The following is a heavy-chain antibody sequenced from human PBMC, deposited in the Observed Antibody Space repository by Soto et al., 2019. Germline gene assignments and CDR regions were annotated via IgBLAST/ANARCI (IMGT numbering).Heavy chain of an antibody. CDR2: IYHSGST. J-gene: IGHJ3*02. CDR1: CGSISSLGYS. D-gene: IGHD5-18*01. Sequence: SETLSLTCAVSCGSISSLGYSWSFIRQPPGKGLEWIGYIYHSGSTYYNPSLKSRVTISVDRSKSQFSLKLSSVTAADTAVYYCARVWGYSYGLASDIWGQGTMVTVSS. CDR3: ARVWGYSYGLASDI. V-gene: IGHV4-30-2*01.